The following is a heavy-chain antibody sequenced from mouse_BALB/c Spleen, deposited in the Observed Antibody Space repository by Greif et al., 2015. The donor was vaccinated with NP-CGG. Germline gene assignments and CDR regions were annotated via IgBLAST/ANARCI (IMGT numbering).Heavy chain of an antibody. CDR2: IYPGDGDT. CDR1: GYAFSSYW. V-gene: IGHV1-80*01. CDR3: ARRMITTSMDY. Sequence: QVQLQQSGAELVRPGSSVKISCKASGYAFSSYWMNWVKQRPGQGLEWIGQIYPGDGDTNYNGKFKGKATLTADKSSSTAYMQLSSLTSEDSAVYFCARRMITTSMDYWGQGTSVTVSS. D-gene: IGHD2-4*01. J-gene: IGHJ4*01.